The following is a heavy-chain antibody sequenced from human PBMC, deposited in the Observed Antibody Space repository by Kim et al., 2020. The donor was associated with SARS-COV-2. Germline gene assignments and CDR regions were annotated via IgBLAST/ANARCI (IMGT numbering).Heavy chain of an antibody. D-gene: IGHD3-10*01. V-gene: IGHV1-58*01. CDR1: GFTFSSSA. CDR2: ILAGTTNP. CDR3: AATTNGGYGR. J-gene: IGHJ4*02. Sequence: SVKVSCKASGFTFSSSAVQWVRQVRGQRLEWIGRILAGTTNPNYAQKFNGRVTITRDMSTSTAYMDLSSLRSEDTAVYYCAATTNGGYGRWGEGTLVTVSS.